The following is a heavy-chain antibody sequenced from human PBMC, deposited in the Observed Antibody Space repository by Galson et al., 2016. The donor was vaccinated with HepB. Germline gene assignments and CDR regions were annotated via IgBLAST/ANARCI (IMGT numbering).Heavy chain of an antibody. Sequence: SLRLSCAASGFTFNSYWMSWVRRAPGKGLEWVANIKQDGSEKYYVDSVKGRFTISRDNARNSLYLQMNSLRAVDTAVYYCARGWDDFWSAGRFDPGGQGTLVTVSS. CDR1: GFTFNSYW. CDR3: ARGWDDFWSAGRFDP. V-gene: IGHV3-7*01. D-gene: IGHD3-3*01. CDR2: IKQDGSEK. J-gene: IGHJ5*02.